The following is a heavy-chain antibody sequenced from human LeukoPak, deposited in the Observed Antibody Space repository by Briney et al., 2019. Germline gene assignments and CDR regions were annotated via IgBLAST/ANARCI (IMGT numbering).Heavy chain of an antibody. CDR1: GFTFSSYG. CDR3: ATAGDHYYYYYGMDV. D-gene: IGHD2-21*02. Sequence: TGGSLRLSCAASGFTFSSYGMHWVRQAPGKGLEWVAVISYDGSNKYYADSVKGRFTISRDNSKNTLYLQMNSLRAEDTAVYYCATAGDHYYYYYGMDVWGQGTTVTVSS. J-gene: IGHJ6*02. V-gene: IGHV3-30*03. CDR2: ISYDGSNK.